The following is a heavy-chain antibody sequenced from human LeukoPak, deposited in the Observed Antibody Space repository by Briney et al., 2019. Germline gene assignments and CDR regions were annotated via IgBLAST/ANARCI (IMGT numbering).Heavy chain of an antibody. V-gene: IGHV3-66*02. CDR1: GFTVSSNY. J-gene: IGHJ3*02. CDR2: IYSGGST. Sequence: GGSLRLSCAASGFTVSSNYMSWVRQAPGKGLEWVSVIYSGGSTYYADSVKGRFTISRDNSKNTLYLQMNSLRVEDTAVYYCARDAYYYDQVGAFDIWGQGTMVTVSS. D-gene: IGHD3-22*01. CDR3: ARDAYYYDQVGAFDI.